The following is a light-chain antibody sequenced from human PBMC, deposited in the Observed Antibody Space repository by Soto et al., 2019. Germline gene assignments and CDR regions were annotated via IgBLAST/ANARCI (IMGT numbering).Light chain of an antibody. Sequence: EIVLTQSPGTLSLSPGERATLSCRASQSVSSSYLAWYQQKPRQAPRLLIYGASSRPTGIPDRFSGSGSGKDFTLTISRLEAEDFAVYYCQQYGSSPTTFGQGTKVEIK. CDR2: GAS. CDR3: QQYGSSPTT. V-gene: IGKV3-20*01. CDR1: QSVSSSY. J-gene: IGKJ1*01.